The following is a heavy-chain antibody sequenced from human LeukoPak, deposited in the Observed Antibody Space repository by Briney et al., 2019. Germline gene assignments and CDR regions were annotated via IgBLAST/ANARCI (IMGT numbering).Heavy chain of an antibody. CDR3: ARGYSYFDSSGSYVYAFDI. Sequence: SETLSLTCTVSGGSPTGYFWSWVRQPPGKGLEWIAYVFYTGATNYSPSLKSRVSISVDTSKNQFSLKLSFVTAADTAVYYCARGYSYFDSSGSYVYAFDIWGQGTMVTVSS. J-gene: IGHJ3*02. CDR2: VFYTGAT. CDR1: GGSPTGYF. D-gene: IGHD3-22*01. V-gene: IGHV4-59*01.